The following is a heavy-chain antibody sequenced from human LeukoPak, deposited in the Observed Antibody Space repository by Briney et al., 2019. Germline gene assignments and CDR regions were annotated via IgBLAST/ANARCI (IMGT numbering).Heavy chain of an antibody. CDR3: ARDRAYCGGDCYEPHFDY. CDR1: GFTVSDYY. CDR2: ISSSGSTI. D-gene: IGHD2-21*02. Sequence: PGGSLRLSCAASGFTVSDYYMSWIRQAPGKGLEWVSYISSSGSTIYYADSVKGRFTISRDNAKNSLYLQMNSLRAEDTAVYYCARDRAYCGGDCYEPHFDYWGQGTLVTVSS. V-gene: IGHV3-11*01. J-gene: IGHJ4*02.